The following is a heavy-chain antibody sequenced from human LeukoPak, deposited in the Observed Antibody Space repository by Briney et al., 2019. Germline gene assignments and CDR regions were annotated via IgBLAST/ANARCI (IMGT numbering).Heavy chain of an antibody. V-gene: IGHV1-8*02. D-gene: IGHD5-18*01. J-gene: IGHJ6*02. CDR1: GYTFTGYY. CDR3: ARVRPLLDTAMVTYYYYYGMDV. Sequence: ASVKVSCKASGYTFTGYYMHWVRQAPGQGLEWMGWMNPNSGNTGYAQKFQGRVTMTRNTSISTAYMELSSLRSEDTAVYYCARVRPLLDTAMVTYYYYYGMDVWGQGTTVTVSS. CDR2: MNPNSGNT.